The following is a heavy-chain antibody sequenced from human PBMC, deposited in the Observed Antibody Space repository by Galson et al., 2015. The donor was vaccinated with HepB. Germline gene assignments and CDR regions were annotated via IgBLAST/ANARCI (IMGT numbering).Heavy chain of an antibody. CDR3: ARGSVSQAQWEPLGDGMDV. CDR2: ISAYNGNT. CDR1: GYTFTSYG. J-gene: IGHJ6*02. D-gene: IGHD1-26*01. Sequence: SVKVSCKASGYTFTSYGISWVRQAPGQGLEWMGWISAYNGNTNYAQKLQGRVTMTTDTSTSTAYMELRSLRSDDTAVYYCARGSVSQAQWEPLGDGMDVWGQGTTVTVSS. V-gene: IGHV1-18*01.